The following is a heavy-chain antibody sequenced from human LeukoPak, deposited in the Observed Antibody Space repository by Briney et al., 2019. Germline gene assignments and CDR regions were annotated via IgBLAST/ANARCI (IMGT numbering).Heavy chain of an antibody. CDR3: AKKMTITGWLYYFDY. J-gene: IGHJ4*02. CDR1: GFTFSSYA. Sequence: SGGSLRLSCAVSGFTFSSYAMSWVRQAPGRGLEWVSAISDSGDSTYYADSVKGRFTVSRDNSKNTLYLQMNSLRAEDTAVYYYAKKMTITGWLYYFDYWGQGTLVTVSS. CDR2: ISDSGDST. V-gene: IGHV3-23*01. D-gene: IGHD5-24*01.